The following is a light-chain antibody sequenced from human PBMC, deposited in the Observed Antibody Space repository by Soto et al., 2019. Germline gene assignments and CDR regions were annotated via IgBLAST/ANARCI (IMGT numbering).Light chain of an antibody. Sequence: AIRMTQSPSSLSASTGDRVTITCRASQGISSYLAWYQQKPGKAPKLLIYAASTLQSGVPSRFSGSGSGTDFTLTISCLQSEDFATYYCQQTHSTIHSFGQGTKVDIK. CDR2: AAS. V-gene: IGKV1-8*01. J-gene: IGKJ2*01. CDR1: QGISSY. CDR3: QQTHSTIHS.